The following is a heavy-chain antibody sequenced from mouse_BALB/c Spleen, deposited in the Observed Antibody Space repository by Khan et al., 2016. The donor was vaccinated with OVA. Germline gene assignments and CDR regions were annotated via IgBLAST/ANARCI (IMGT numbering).Heavy chain of an antibody. CDR1: GFSLTGYG. D-gene: IGHD2-4*01. Sequence: QVQLKESGPGLVAPSQSLSITYTVSGFSLTGYGVNWVRQPPGKGLEWLGMIWGDGSTDYNSDLKSRLSISKDNSKSQVFLKMNSLQTDDTARYYCARAIYYDYAYYYAMDYWGQGTSVTVSS. V-gene: IGHV2-6-7*01. CDR3: ARAIYYDYAYYYAMDY. J-gene: IGHJ4*01. CDR2: IWGDGST.